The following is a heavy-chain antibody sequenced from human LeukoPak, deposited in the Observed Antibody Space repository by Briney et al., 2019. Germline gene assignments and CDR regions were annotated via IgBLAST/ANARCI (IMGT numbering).Heavy chain of an antibody. V-gene: IGHV4-61*01. D-gene: IGHD2-15*01. J-gene: IGHJ4*02. CDR2: IYYSGST. CDR3: ARGAGWWDY. CDR1: GGSVSSGSYY. Sequence: SETLSLTCTVSGGSVSSGSYYWSWIRQPPGKGLEWIGSIYYSGSTYYNPSLKSRVTLSLDTSKNQFSLTLTSVTAADTAVYYCARGAGWWDYWGQGTLVTVSS.